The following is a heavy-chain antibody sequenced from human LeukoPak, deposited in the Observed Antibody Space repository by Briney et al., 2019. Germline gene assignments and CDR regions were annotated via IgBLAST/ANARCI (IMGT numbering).Heavy chain of an antibody. CDR2: VTPSGDPT. Sequence: PGGSLRLSCAASGFTFTTYGMNWVRQAPGKGLEWVSGVTPSGDPTYYADSVKGRFIISRDNSKNTMYLQMNSLTSEDTAVYYCATGDYDYVWGSYPLRYWGQGTLVTVPS. CDR1: GFTFTTYG. J-gene: IGHJ4*02. CDR3: ATGDYDYVWGSYPLRY. V-gene: IGHV3-23*01. D-gene: IGHD3-16*02.